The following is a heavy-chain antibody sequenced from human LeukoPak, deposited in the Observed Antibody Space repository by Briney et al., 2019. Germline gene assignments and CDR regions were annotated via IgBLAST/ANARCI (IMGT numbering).Heavy chain of an antibody. CDR3: ARGYSSGWYDY. V-gene: IGHV3-23*01. CDR1: GFTFDDYA. D-gene: IGHD6-19*01. CDR2: ISGSGGST. J-gene: IGHJ4*02. Sequence: GGSLRLSCAASGFTFDDYAMHWVRQAPGKGLEWVSAISGSGGSTYYADSVKGRFTISRDNSKNTLYLQMNSLRAEDTAVYYCARGYSSGWYDYWGQGTLVAVSS.